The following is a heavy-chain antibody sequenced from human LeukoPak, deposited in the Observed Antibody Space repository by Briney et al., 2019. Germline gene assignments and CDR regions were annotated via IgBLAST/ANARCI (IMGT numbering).Heavy chain of an antibody. Sequence: SETLSLTCTVSGGSNSSYYWSWIRQPPGKGLEWIGYIYYSGSTNYNPSLKSRVTISVDTSKNQFSLKLSSVTAADTAVYYCARDVLLWFGDDYYYYYGMDVWGQGTTVTVSS. J-gene: IGHJ6*02. D-gene: IGHD3-10*01. CDR3: ARDVLLWFGDDYYYYYGMDV. CDR2: IYYSGST. CDR1: GGSNSSYY. V-gene: IGHV4-59*01.